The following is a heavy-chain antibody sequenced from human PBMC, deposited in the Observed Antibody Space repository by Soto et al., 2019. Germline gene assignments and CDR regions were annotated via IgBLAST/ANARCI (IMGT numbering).Heavy chain of an antibody. V-gene: IGHV3-33*05. CDR3: VRDILRIPYGSGRFDP. J-gene: IGHJ5*02. CDR1: GFTFRAYD. CDR2: ISFDGTKI. Sequence: GVSLRLCCVASGFTFRAYDMYGVRQSPGRGLEWVAMISFDGTKIHYADSVKGRFAISRDNGKNRLDLQMNSLRAEDTALYRCVRDILRIPYGSGRFDPWGLGTLVTVSS. D-gene: IGHD3-10*01.